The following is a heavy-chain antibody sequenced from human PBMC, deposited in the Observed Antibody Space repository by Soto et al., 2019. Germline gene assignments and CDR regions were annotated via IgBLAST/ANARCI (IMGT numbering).Heavy chain of an antibody. Sequence: GGSLRLSCAASGFTFSDYYMSWIRQAPGKGLKWVSYISSSGSTIYYADSVKGRFTISRDNAKNSLYLQMNSLGAEDTAVYYCARVPYGDYYFDYWGQGTLVTVSS. V-gene: IGHV3-11*01. D-gene: IGHD4-17*01. CDR1: GFTFSDYY. CDR3: ARVPYGDYYFDY. CDR2: ISSSGSTI. J-gene: IGHJ4*02.